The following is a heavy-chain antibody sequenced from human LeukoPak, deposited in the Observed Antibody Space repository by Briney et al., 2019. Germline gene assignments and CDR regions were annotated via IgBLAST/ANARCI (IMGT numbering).Heavy chain of an antibody. CDR2: ISPGGPT. CDR3: AKDGAWLRFDD. Sequence: GTLRLSCAGSGFPFSSHGMNWVRQAPGKGLEWVSGISPGGPTYYADSVKGRFTISRDDSKNTLYLQMKNLRADDTAVYYCAKDGAWLRFDDWGQGILVSVSS. CDR1: GFPFSSHG. J-gene: IGHJ4*02. D-gene: IGHD5-12*01. V-gene: IGHV3-23*01.